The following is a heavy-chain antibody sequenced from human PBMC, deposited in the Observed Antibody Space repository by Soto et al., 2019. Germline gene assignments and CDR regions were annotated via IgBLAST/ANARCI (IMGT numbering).Heavy chain of an antibody. D-gene: IGHD5-12*01. CDR1: GFPFTTFG. CDR2: IRAYNGNT. CDR3: ARGFVATGVNDAFDI. Sequence: QVQLVQSGAEVKKPGASVKVSCKASGFPFTTFGFNWVRQAPGQGLEWMGWIRAYNGNTNFAQRFQDRVTLTTDTSTSTAYMEVSSLTADDTAVYYCARGFVATGVNDAFDIWGQGTMVTVSS. J-gene: IGHJ3*02. V-gene: IGHV1-18*01.